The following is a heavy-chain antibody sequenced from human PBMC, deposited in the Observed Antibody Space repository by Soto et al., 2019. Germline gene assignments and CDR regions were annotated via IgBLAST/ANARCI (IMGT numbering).Heavy chain of an antibody. Sequence: EVQLLESGGGLVQPGGSLSLSCAASGFPFDTKAMSWVRQAPGKGLEWVSAITGPGSRTYYADSVKGRFTISRDNSKNTLSMQMSSLRDDDTAVYYCAKWPVSFLDYYYGMDVWGQGTTVTVSS. CDR3: AKWPVSFLDYYYGMDV. D-gene: IGHD3-3*02. J-gene: IGHJ6*02. CDR2: ITGPGSRT. CDR1: GFPFDTKA. V-gene: IGHV3-23*01.